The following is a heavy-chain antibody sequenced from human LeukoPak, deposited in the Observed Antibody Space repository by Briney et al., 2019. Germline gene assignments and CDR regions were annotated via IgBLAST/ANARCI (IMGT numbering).Heavy chain of an antibody. Sequence: GASLRLSCAASGFIFRNYAMSWVRQAPGKGLEWVSAITGSGDTTYYADSVKGRFTISRGNSKNTLYVEMNTLRAEETAVYYCAKWGDYDILTGYYVSDFWGQGTLVTVSS. CDR1: GFIFRNYA. CDR2: ITGSGDTT. CDR3: AKWGDYDILTGYYVSDF. D-gene: IGHD3-9*01. J-gene: IGHJ4*02. V-gene: IGHV3-23*01.